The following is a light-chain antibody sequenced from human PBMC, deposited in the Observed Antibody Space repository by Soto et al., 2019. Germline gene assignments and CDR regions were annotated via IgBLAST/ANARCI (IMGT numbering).Light chain of an antibody. CDR2: GAS. Sequence: EIVMTQSPATLSVSPGERATLSCRASQSVSSNLAWYQQKPGQAPRLLIYGASTRATGIPARFSGSGSGPEFTLTISSLQSEDFAVYYCQQYNNWPRTFGQWTKV. CDR1: QSVSSN. CDR3: QQYNNWPRT. J-gene: IGKJ1*01. V-gene: IGKV3-15*01.